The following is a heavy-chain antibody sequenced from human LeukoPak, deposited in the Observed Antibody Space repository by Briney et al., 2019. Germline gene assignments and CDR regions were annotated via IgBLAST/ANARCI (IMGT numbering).Heavy chain of an antibody. CDR2: INPSGGST. CDR3: ARESGGGSYFDY. Sequence: GASVKVSCRAAGYTFTSYYTHWVRQAPGQGLEWMGIINPSGGSTSYAQMFQGRVTMTRDTSTSTVYMGLSSLRSEDTAVYYCARESGGGSYFDYWGQGALVTVSS. V-gene: IGHV1-46*01. CDR1: GYTFTSYY. D-gene: IGHD1-26*01. J-gene: IGHJ4*02.